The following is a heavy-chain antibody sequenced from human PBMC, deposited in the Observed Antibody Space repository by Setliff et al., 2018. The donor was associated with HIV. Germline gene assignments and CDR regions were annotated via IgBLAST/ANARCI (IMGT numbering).Heavy chain of an antibody. V-gene: IGHV4-38-2*02. J-gene: IGHJ4*02. CDR2: IYHSGNT. CDR1: GDSISSDFY. CDR3: AREATYYYDGSGYYYFDY. D-gene: IGHD3-22*01. Sequence: LSLTCTVSGDSISSDFYWGWIRQPPGKGLEWIGSIYHSGNTYYMPSLQSRVTISVDMSKNQFSLNLNSVTAADTAVYYCAREATYYYDGSGYYYFDYWGRGTLVTVSS.